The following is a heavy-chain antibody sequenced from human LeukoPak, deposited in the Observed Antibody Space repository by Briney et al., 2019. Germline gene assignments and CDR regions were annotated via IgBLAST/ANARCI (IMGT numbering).Heavy chain of an antibody. J-gene: IGHJ3*02. CDR2: ISYDGSNK. Sequence: GGSLRLSCAASGFTFSSYGMHWVRQAPGKGLEWVAVISYDGSNKYYADSVKGRFTISRDNSKNTLYLQMNSLRAEDTAVYYCAHDTRGSIVEDYWDAFDIWGQGTMVTVSS. V-gene: IGHV3-30*03. D-gene: IGHD3-22*01. CDR3: AHDTRGSIVEDYWDAFDI. CDR1: GFTFSSYG.